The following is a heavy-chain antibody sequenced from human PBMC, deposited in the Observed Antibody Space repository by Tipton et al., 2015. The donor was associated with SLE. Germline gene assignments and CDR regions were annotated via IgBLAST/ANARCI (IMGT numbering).Heavy chain of an antibody. CDR3: AKGADWGPQWDYMDV. D-gene: IGHD7-27*01. CDR2: IYHSGST. J-gene: IGHJ6*03. CDR1: GYSISDGYH. V-gene: IGHV4-38-2*02. Sequence: TLSLTCTVSGYSISDGYHWAWIRQPPGKGLEWIGMIYHSGSTYYRSSLKGRVTISVDTSKNHFSLQLTSVTAADTAVYFCAKGADWGPQWDYMDVWGKGTTVTVSS.